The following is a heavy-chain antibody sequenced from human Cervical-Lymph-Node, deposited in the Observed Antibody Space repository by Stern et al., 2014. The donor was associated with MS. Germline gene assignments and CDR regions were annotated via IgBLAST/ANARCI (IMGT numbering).Heavy chain of an antibody. J-gene: IGHJ4*02. V-gene: IGHV1-69*01. CDR1: GGTFSSYG. CDR3: VREFSYDTSGYYFYY. CDR2: ILPFFGTP. Sequence: VQLVESGAEVKKPGSSVKVSCKASGGTFSSYGISWLRQAPGQGLELMGGILPFFGTPNYAQKFQGRVTITADESTTTAYMELSSLRPEDTAVYYCVREFSYDTSGYYFYYWGQGPLVTVSS. D-gene: IGHD3-22*01.